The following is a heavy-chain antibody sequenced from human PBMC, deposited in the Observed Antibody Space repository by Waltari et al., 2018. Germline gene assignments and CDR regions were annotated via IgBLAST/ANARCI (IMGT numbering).Heavy chain of an antibody. V-gene: IGHV4-59*01. D-gene: IGHD6-19*01. J-gene: IGHJ6*03. Sequence: QVQLQESGPGLVKPSETLSLTCTVSGGSISSYYWSWLRQPPGKGLEWIGYIYYSGSTNYNPSLESRVTISVDTSKNQFSLKLSSVTAADTAVYYCARGEGSGWSFHYMDVWGKGTTVTVS. CDR2: IYYSGST. CDR1: GGSISSYY. CDR3: ARGEGSGWSFHYMDV.